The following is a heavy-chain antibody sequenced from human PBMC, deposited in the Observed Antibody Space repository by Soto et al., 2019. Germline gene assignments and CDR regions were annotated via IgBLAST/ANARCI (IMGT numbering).Heavy chain of an antibody. CDR1: GVSLSSPGVG. CDR2: IYWNDDK. D-gene: IGHD2-2*01. Sequence: QITLKESGPTLVKPTQTLTLTCTFSGVSLSSPGVGMGWIRQPPGKALQWLAVIYWNDDKRYSPPLKSRLTMTKDTSKNQVVLTMTNMDPADTATYYCAHGGPVTSLDFWGQGTLVTVSS. V-gene: IGHV2-5*01. CDR3: AHGGPVTSLDF. J-gene: IGHJ4*02.